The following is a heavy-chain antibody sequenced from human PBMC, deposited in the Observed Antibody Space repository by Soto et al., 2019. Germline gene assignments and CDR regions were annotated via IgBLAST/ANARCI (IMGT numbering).Heavy chain of an antibody. CDR1: GYTFIGYY. D-gene: IGHD1-26*01. V-gene: IGHV1-2*06. J-gene: IGHJ5*02. CDR2: INPRSGDT. Sequence: QVQLVQSGAEVKKPGASVKVSCKASGYTFIGYYIHWVRQAPGQGLEWMGRINPRSGDTTYAQKFPGTLTMTRDTSISTAYMERSSLRSDDTAVYYCGRDGVGATPLGWFDPWGQGSRVTVSS. CDR3: GRDGVGATPLGWFDP.